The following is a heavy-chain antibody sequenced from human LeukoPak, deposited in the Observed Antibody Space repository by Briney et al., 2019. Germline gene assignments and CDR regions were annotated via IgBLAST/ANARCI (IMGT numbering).Heavy chain of an antibody. CDR3: ARPMSSSNWFDP. V-gene: IGHV4-39*07. CDR2: INHSGST. D-gene: IGHD6-6*01. Sequence: SETLSLTCTVSGGSISSSSYYWGWIRQPPGKGLEWIGEINHSGSTNYNPSLKSRVTISVDTSKNQFSLKLSSVTAADTAVYYCARPMSSSNWFDPWGQGTLVTVSS. J-gene: IGHJ5*02. CDR1: GGSISSSSYY.